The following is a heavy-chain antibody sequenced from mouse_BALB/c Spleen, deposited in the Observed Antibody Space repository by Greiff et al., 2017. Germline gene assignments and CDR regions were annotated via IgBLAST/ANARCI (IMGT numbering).Heavy chain of an antibody. CDR2: INPGSGGT. CDR3: ARSGDGYYFDY. J-gene: IGHJ2*01. D-gene: IGHD2-3*01. CDR1: GYAFTNYL. V-gene: IGHV1-54*01. Sequence: QVQLQQSGAELVRPGTSVKVSCKASGYAFTNYLIEWVKQRPGQGLEWIGVINPGSGGTNYNEKFKGKATLTADKSSSTAYMQLSSLTSDDSAVYFCARSGDGYYFDYWGQGTTLTVSS.